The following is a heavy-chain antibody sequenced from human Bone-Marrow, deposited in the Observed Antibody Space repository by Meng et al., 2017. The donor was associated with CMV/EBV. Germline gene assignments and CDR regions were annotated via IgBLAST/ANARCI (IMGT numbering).Heavy chain of an antibody. V-gene: IGHV1-69*06. Sequence: SVKVSCKASGGTFSSYAISWVRQAPGQGLEWMGGIIPIFGTANYAQKFQGRVTITADKSTSTAYMELSSLRSEDTAVYYCARVPSGSPPFYYYYYYGMDVWGQGTTVTVSS. CDR3: ARVPSGSPPFYYYYYYGMDV. J-gene: IGHJ6*02. CDR2: IIPIFGTA. D-gene: IGHD2-15*01. CDR1: GGTFSSYA.